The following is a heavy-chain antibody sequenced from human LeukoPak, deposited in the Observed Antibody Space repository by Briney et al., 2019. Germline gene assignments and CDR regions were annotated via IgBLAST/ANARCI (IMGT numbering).Heavy chain of an antibody. CDR2: INGDGSST. J-gene: IGHJ4*02. D-gene: IGHD6-25*01. V-gene: IGHV3-74*01. CDR1: GFTFSSYW. Sequence: TGGSLRLSCAASGFTFSSYWVHWVRQAPGKGLVWVSRINGDGSSTSYADSVKGRFTISRDNAKNTLYLQMTSLRVEDTAVYYCAAVVRSGSPFDYWGQGTLVTLSS. CDR3: AAVVRSGSPFDY.